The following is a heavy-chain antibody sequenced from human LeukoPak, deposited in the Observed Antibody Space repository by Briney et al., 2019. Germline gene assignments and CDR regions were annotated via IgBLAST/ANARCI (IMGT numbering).Heavy chain of an antibody. D-gene: IGHD3-22*01. J-gene: IGHJ4*02. CDR2: IWYDGSNK. CDR1: GFTFSSYG. CDR3: ARPTDYYDSSGYPDY. V-gene: IGHV3-33*01. Sequence: PGGSLRLSCAASGFTFSSYGMHWVRQAPGKGLEWVAVIWYDGSNKYCADSVKGRFTISRDNSKNTLYLQMNSLRAEDTAVYYCARPTDYYDSSGYPDYWGQGTLVTVSS.